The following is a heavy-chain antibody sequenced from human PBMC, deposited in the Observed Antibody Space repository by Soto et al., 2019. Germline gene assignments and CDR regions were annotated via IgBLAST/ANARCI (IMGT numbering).Heavy chain of an antibody. CDR1: GGSISSSRCH. CDR3: ARRYGYSFDY. CDR2: IKYSGTT. D-gene: IGHD1-1*01. Sequence: PSETLSLTCTVSGGSISSSRCHWGWIRQPPGKGLEWIASIKYSGTTFYNPSLKSRVTISVDTSKNQFSLKLSSVTAADTAVYYCARRYGYSFDYWGQGTLVTVSS. J-gene: IGHJ4*02. V-gene: IGHV4-39*07.